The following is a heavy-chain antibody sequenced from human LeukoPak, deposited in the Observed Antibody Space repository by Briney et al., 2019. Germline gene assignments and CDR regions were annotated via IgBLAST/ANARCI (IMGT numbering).Heavy chain of an antibody. CDR1: GFTFSSYS. Sequence: GGSLRLSCAASGFTFSSYSMSWVRQAPGRGLEWVSAISGDGSTSYYPDSVKGQFIISRDNSKNTLYLQMKSLTAEDTAVYYCAKGPRILDAFDIWGRGTVVTVSS. J-gene: IGHJ3*02. CDR3: AKGPRILDAFDI. CDR2: ISGDGSTS. V-gene: IGHV3-23*01. D-gene: IGHD2-15*01.